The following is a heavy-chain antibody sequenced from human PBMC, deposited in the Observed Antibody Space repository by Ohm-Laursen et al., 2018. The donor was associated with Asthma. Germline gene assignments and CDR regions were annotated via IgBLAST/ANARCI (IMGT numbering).Heavy chain of an antibody. Sequence: SLRLSCAASGFTFSSYGMHWVRQAPGKGLEWVAVISYDGSNKYYADSVKGRFTLSRDNSKNTLYLEMNSLRAEDTALYYCAKDRDIVASPFDYWGQGTLVTVSS. CDR3: AKDRDIVASPFDY. CDR2: ISYDGSNK. V-gene: IGHV3-30*18. D-gene: IGHD5-12*01. J-gene: IGHJ4*02. CDR1: GFTFSSYG.